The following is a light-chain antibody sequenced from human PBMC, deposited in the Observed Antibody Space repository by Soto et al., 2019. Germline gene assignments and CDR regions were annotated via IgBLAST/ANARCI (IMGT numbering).Light chain of an antibody. Sequence: EIVLTQSPATLSVSPGEGATLSCSASQSAANDLAWYQQKPGQAPRLLIFDASYRATVIPGRFSGSGSGTDVPPTISSLEPEHFAVYYDQQRSSWPATFGPGTKVHIK. J-gene: IGKJ3*01. V-gene: IGKV3-11*01. CDR2: DAS. CDR1: QSAAND. CDR3: QQRSSWPAT.